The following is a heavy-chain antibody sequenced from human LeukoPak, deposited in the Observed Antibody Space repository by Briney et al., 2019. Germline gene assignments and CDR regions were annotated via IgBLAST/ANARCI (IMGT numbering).Heavy chain of an antibody. V-gene: IGHV3-23*01. Sequence: GGSLRLSCAASGFSFSSHGMSWVRQAPGKGLEWVSGIIGGAGGTYYADSVKGRFTISRDNAKNTLYLQMNSLRAEDTAVYYCAELGITMIGGVWGKGTTVTISS. D-gene: IGHD3-10*02. CDR1: GFSFSSHG. CDR2: IIGGAGGT. J-gene: IGHJ6*04. CDR3: AELGITMIGGV.